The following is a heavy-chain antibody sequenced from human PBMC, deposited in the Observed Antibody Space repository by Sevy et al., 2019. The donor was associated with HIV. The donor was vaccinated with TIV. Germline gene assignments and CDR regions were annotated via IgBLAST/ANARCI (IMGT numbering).Heavy chain of an antibody. CDR3: AAPAMAFRAAQYYYYGMDL. Sequence: ASVKVSCKASGGTFSSYAISWVRQAPGQGLEWMGGIIPIFGTANYVQKFQGRVTITADESTSTAYMELSSLRSEDTAVYYCAAPAMAFRAAQYYYYGMDLWGHGTTVTVSS. V-gene: IGHV1-69*13. CDR2: IIPIFGTA. J-gene: IGHJ6*02. D-gene: IGHD6-6*01. CDR1: GGTFSSYA.